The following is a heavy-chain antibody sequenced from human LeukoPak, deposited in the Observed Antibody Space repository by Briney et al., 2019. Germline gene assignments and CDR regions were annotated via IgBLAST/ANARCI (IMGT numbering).Heavy chain of an antibody. CDR2: IWYDGSNK. J-gene: IGHJ1*01. CDR1: GFTFSNYG. V-gene: IGHV3-33*01. D-gene: IGHD3-22*01. Sequence: PGGSLRLSCAASGFTFSNYGMHWVRQAPGKGLEWVAVIWYDGSNKYYADSVKGRFTISRDNFKNTLYLQMNSLRAEDTAVYYCARGDYYDSSGYSQYFQHWGQGTLVTVSS. CDR3: ARGDYYDSSGYSQYFQH.